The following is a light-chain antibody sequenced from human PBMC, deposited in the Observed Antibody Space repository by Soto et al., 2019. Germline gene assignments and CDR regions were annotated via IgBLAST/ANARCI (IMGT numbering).Light chain of an antibody. CDR2: DVS. CDR3: CLYAVTFYV. V-gene: IGLV2-11*01. J-gene: IGLJ1*01. CDR1: SSDVGTYDF. Sequence: QSALTQPRSVSGSPGQSVTISCTGTSSDVGTYDFVSWYQQHPGKAPRLMIFDVSERPSGVPDRFSGSKSGKTASLTISGLQAEDEADYYCCLYAVTFYVFGTGTKVTVL.